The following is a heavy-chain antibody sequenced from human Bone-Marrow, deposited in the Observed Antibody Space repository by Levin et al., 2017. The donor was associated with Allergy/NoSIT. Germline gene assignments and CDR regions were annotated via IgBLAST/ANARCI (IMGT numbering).Heavy chain of an antibody. V-gene: IGHV1-2*06. D-gene: IGHD4-17*01. Sequence: ASVKVSCKASGYTFTGYYMHWVRQAPGQGLEWMGRINPNSGGTNYAQKFQGRVTMTRDTSISTAYMELSRLRSDDTAVYYCAREPRVIGDYGYYYYYMDVWGKGTTVTVSS. CDR1: GYTFTGYY. CDR2: INPNSGGT. J-gene: IGHJ6*03. CDR3: AREPRVIGDYGYYYYYMDV.